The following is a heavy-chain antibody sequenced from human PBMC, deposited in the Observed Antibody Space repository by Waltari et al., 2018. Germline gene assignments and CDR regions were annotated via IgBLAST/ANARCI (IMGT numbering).Heavy chain of an antibody. CDR1: GYSFTNYA. J-gene: IGHJ5*02. CDR3: AREVVPAAKIVVNWFDP. CDR2: ITTNTKNR. D-gene: IGHD2-2*01. Sequence: QVQLVQSGSEWKKPGASVKVSCKAYGYSFTNYAINWVRQAPGQGLELMGWITTNTKNRTDTQGFTRRFVFSLDTSVSTAYLQINDLKAEDTAIYYCAREVVPAAKIVVNWFDPWGQGTQVTVSS. V-gene: IGHV7-4-1*02.